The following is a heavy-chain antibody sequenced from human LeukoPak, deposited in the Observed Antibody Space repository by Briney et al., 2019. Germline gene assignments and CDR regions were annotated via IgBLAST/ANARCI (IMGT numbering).Heavy chain of an antibody. CDR1: GYTFTSYD. V-gene: IGHV1-8*01. CDR3: ARVLRFRGWFDP. CDR2: MNPNSGNT. Sequence: ASVKVSCKASGYTFTSYDINWVRQATGQGLEWMGWMNPNSGNTGYARKFQGRVTMTRNTSISTAYMELSSLRSEDTAVYYCARVLRFRGWFDPWGQGTLVTVSS. J-gene: IGHJ5*02. D-gene: IGHD1-26*01.